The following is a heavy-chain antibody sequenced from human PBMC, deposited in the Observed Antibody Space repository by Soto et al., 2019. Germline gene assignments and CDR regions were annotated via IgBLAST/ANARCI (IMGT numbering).Heavy chain of an antibody. D-gene: IGHD2-2*02. CDR2: IYYSGST. CDR1: GGSISRSTYY. CDR3: ARQVPAAIRLGWFDP. V-gene: IGHV4-39*01. J-gene: IGHJ5*02. Sequence: TSETLSLTCTVSGGSISRSTYYWGWIRQPPGKGLEWLGSIYYSGSTYYRPSLKSRVTISVDTSKNQFSLKLSSVTAADTAVYYCARQVPAAIRLGWFDPWGQGTLVTVSS.